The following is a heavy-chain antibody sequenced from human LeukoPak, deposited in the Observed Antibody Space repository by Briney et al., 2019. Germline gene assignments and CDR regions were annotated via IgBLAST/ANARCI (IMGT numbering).Heavy chain of an antibody. CDR3: ARQPASDSSGYLIWFDP. J-gene: IGHJ5*02. CDR2: IYYSGST. CDR1: GGSISSYY. D-gene: IGHD3-22*01. Sequence: PSETLSLTCTVSGGSISSYYWSWIRQPPGKGLEWIGYIYYSGSTNYNPSLKSRVTISVDTSKNQFSLKLSSVAAADTAMYYCARQPASDSSGYLIWFDPWGQGTLVTVSS. V-gene: IGHV4-59*01.